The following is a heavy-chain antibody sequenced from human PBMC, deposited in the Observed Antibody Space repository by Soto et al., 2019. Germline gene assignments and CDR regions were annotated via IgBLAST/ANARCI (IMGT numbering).Heavy chain of an antibody. CDR3: TRKTPPTGMEV. V-gene: IGHV3-13*01. CDR1: GFTLSSYD. CDR2: IGSGGDT. J-gene: IGHJ6*02. D-gene: IGHD3-9*01. Sequence: EVQLAESGGGLVQPGGSLRLSCAASGFTLSSYDIHWVRQATGEGLAWVSGIGSGGDTHYADSVKGQFIISREDGKNSLYLQMNNLRVGDTAVYYCTRKTPPTGMEVWGQGATVTVSS.